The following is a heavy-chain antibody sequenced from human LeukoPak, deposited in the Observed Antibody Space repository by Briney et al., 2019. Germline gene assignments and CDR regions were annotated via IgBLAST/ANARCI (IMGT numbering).Heavy chain of an antibody. Sequence: GESLKISCKGSGYSFTSYWIGWVRQMPGKGLEWMGIIYPGDSDTRYSPSFQGQVTISVDKSISTAYLQWSSLKASDTAMYYCARLKGIAAAGGGWFDPWGQGTLVTVSS. J-gene: IGHJ5*02. CDR2: IYPGDSDT. CDR1: GYSFTSYW. D-gene: IGHD6-13*01. V-gene: IGHV5-51*01. CDR3: ARLKGIAAAGGGWFDP.